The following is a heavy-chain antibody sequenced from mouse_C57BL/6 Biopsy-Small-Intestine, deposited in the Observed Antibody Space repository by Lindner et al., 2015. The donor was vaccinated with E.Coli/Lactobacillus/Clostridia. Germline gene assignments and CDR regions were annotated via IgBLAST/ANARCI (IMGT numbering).Heavy chain of an antibody. J-gene: IGHJ3*01. CDR3: AYSNYGLFAY. Sequence: VQLQESGPELVKPGASVKMSCKASGYTFTDYNMHWVKQGHGKSLEWIGYINPNNGGTSYNQKFKGKATLTVNKSSSTAYMELRSLTSEDSAVYYCAYSNYGLFAYWGQGTLVTVSA. D-gene: IGHD2-5*01. V-gene: IGHV1-22*01. CDR2: INPNNGGT. CDR1: GYTFTDYN.